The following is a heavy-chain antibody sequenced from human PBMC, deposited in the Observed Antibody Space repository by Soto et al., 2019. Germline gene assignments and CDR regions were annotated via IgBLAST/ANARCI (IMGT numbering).Heavy chain of an antibody. CDR3: ARDPKSGNQKLYFDY. CDR1: GFSFRSYS. J-gene: IGHJ4*02. Sequence: PGGSLRLSCVASGFSFRSYSMNWVRQAPGKGPERVAYVSGSGNTQYYADSVKGRFTISRDNAMQSLYLQLNSLRDEDTAVYYCARDPKSGNQKLYFDYWGQGALVTVSS. V-gene: IGHV3-48*02. D-gene: IGHD1-26*01. CDR2: VSGSGNTQ.